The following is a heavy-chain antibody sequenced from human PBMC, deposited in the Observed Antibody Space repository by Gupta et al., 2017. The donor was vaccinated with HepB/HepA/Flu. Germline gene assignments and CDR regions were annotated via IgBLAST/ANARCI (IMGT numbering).Heavy chain of an antibody. J-gene: IGHJ5*02. CDR3: AKEMYHDYVRGWVDP. D-gene: IGHD3-16*01. CDR1: GFKFENYA. Sequence: EQLDESGGGVVQPGGSLRLSCAVPGFKFENYAMHWLRQAPGKGLEWISFITGSSDATSYRDSVKGRFTISRDNSKNSLYLQMKSLTTEDTALDYCAKEMYHDYVRGWVDPWGQGTLVTVSS. V-gene: IGHV3-43*02. CDR2: ITGSSDAT.